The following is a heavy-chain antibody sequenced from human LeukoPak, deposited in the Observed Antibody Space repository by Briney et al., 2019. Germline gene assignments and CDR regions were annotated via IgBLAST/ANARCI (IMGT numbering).Heavy chain of an antibody. J-gene: IGHJ6*03. CDR1: GYSFTSYW. CDR2: IYPGDSDT. V-gene: IGHV5-51*01. Sequence: GESLKISCKGSGYSFTSYWIGWVRQMPGKGLEWMGIIYPGDSDTRYSPSFQGQVTISADKSISTAYLQWSSLKASDTAMYYCARQVNDFWSGYSYYYYMDVWGKGTTVTVSS. CDR3: ARQVNDFWSGYSYYYYMDV. D-gene: IGHD3-3*01.